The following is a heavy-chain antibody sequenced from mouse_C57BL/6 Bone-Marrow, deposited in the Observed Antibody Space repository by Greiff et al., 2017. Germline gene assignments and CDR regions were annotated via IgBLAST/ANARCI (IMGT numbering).Heavy chain of an antibody. Sequence: QVQLKQPGAELVKPGASVKLSCKASGYTFTSYWMHWVKQKPGQGLEWIGMIHPNSGSTNYNEKFKIKATLTVDKSSSTAYMQLSSLTTEDAAVYYCAGGYYGSPCFAYWGQGTVVTVSA. J-gene: IGHJ3*01. V-gene: IGHV1-64*01. CDR2: IHPNSGST. D-gene: IGHD1-1*01. CDR1: GYTFTSYW. CDR3: AGGYYGSPCFAY.